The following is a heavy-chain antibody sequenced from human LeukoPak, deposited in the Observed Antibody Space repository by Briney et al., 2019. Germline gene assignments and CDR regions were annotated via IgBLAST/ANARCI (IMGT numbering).Heavy chain of an antibody. V-gene: IGHV4-61*01. CDR2: IYYSGST. CDR1: GGSISSGSYY. CDR3: ARAISGSGSYYKRYYYYYMDV. J-gene: IGHJ6*03. D-gene: IGHD3-10*01. Sequence: SETLSLTCTVSGGSISSGSYYWSWIRQPPGKGREWIVYIYYSGSTNYNPSLKSRITISVNTNKSQFSLKLSSVTAADTAVYYCARAISGSGSYYKRYYYYYMDVWGKGTTVTISS.